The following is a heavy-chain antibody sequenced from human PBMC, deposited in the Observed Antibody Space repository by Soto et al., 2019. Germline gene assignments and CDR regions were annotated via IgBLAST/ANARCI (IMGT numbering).Heavy chain of an antibody. CDR1: GYTLTELS. Sequence: EASVKVSCKVSGYTLTELSMHWVRRAPGKGLEWMGGFDPEDGETIYAQKFQGRVTMTEDTSTDTAYMELSSLRSEDTAVYYCAIWGGDCYSRCEHYYYMDVWGKGTTVTVSS. V-gene: IGHV1-24*01. J-gene: IGHJ6*03. CDR2: FDPEDGET. CDR3: AIWGGDCYSRCEHYYYMDV. D-gene: IGHD2-21*01.